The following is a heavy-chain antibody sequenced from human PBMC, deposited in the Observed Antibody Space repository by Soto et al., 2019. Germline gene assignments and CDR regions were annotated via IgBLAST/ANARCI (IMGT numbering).Heavy chain of an antibody. CDR1: GFTFSSYA. CDR3: ATRFYDILTGSLRGYYYYGMDV. J-gene: IGHJ6*02. D-gene: IGHD3-9*01. Sequence: EVQLLESGGGLVQPGGSLRVSCAASGFTFSSYAMSWVRQAPGKGLEWVSGISWNSGSIGYADSVKGRFTISRDNAKNSLYLQMNSLRAEDTALYYCATRFYDILTGSLRGYYYYGMDVWGQGTTVTVSS. V-gene: IGHV3-9*01. CDR2: ISWNSGSI.